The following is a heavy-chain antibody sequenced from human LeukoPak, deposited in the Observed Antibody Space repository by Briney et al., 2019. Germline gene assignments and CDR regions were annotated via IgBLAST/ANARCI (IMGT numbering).Heavy chain of an antibody. Sequence: GGSLRLSCAASGFTFSSYAMHWVRQAPGKGLEWVAVISYDGSNKYYADSAKGRFTISRDNSKNTLYLQMNSLRAEDTAVYYCARDSSTWIQLWLPSYYFDYWGQGTQVTVSS. CDR1: GFTFSSYA. J-gene: IGHJ4*02. CDR2: ISYDGSNK. D-gene: IGHD5-18*01. CDR3: ARDSSTWIQLWLPSYYFDY. V-gene: IGHV3-30-3*01.